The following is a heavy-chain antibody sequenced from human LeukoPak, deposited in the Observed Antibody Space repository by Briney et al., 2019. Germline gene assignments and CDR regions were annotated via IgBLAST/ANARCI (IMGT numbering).Heavy chain of an antibody. CDR1: GDSVSSNSAA. J-gene: IGHJ6*03. CDR2: TYYRSKWYN. V-gene: IGHV6-1*01. CDR3: ARGINIVVVTAIRLRLDYYYYMDV. D-gene: IGHD2-21*02. Sequence: SQTLSLTCAISGDSVSSNSAAWNWIRQSPSRGLEWLGRTYYRSKWYNDYAVSVKSRITINPDTSKNQFSLQLNSVTPEDTAVYYCARGINIVVVTAIRLRLDYYYYMDVWGKGTTVTVSS.